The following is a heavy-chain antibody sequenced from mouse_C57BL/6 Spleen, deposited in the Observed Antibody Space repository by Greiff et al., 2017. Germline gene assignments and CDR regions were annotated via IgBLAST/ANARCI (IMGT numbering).Heavy chain of an antibody. J-gene: IGHJ4*01. D-gene: IGHD2-1*01. CDR1: GFTFSDYG. Sequence: EVKLVESGGGLVQPGGSLKLSCAASGFTFSDYGMAWVRQAPRKGPEWVAFISNLAYSIYYADTVTGRFTISRENAKNTLYLEMSSLRSEDTAMYYCARRYGNYDGYAMDYWGQGTSVTVSS. CDR2: ISNLAYSI. CDR3: ARRYGNYDGYAMDY. V-gene: IGHV5-15*01.